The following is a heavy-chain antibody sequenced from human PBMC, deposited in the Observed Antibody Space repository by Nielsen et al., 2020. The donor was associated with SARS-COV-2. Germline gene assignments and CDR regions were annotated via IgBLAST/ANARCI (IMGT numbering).Heavy chain of an antibody. J-gene: IGHJ4*02. D-gene: IGHD3-10*01. CDR2: IYYSGST. CDR3: ARRITMVRGGVRQNYFDY. CDR1: GGSISSSSYY. V-gene: IGHV4-39*01. Sequence: SETLSLTCTVSGGSISSSSYYWGWIRQPPGKGLEWIGSIYYSGSTYYNPSLKSRVTISVDTSKNQFSLKLSSVTAADTAVYYCARRITMVRGGVRQNYFDYWGQGTPVTVSS.